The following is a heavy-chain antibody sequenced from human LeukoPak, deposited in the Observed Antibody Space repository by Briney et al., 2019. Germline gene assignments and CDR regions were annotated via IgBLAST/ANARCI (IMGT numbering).Heavy chain of an antibody. CDR2: IYYSGST. Sequence: SETLSLTCTVSGGSISSSSYYWGWIRQPPGKGLEWIGSIYYSGSTYYNPSLKSRVTISVDTSKNQFSLKLSSVTAADTAVYYCARLTTVTIYLDYWGQGTLVTVSS. J-gene: IGHJ4*02. V-gene: IGHV4-39*07. CDR3: ARLTTVTIYLDY. CDR1: GGSISSSSYY. D-gene: IGHD4-17*01.